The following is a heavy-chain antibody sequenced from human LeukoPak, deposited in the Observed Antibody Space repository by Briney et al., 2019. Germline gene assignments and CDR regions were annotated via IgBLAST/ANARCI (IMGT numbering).Heavy chain of an antibody. D-gene: IGHD1/OR15-1a*01. CDR1: GFTFSSYA. CDR2: ISGSGGST. V-gene: IGHV3-23*01. Sequence: PGLSLRLSCASSGFTFSSYAMSWVRQAPGKGLEWVSAISGSGGSTYYADSVKGRFTISRDNSKNTLYLQMNSLRAEDTAVYYCAKDLTGTWGGYWGQGTLVTVSS. CDR3: AKDLTGTWGGY. J-gene: IGHJ4*02.